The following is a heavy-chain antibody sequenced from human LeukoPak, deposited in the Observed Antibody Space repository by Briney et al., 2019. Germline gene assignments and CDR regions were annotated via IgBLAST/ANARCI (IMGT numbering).Heavy chain of an antibody. CDR2: IIPILGTA. CDR3: ASDVHSTADPYDY. J-gene: IGHJ4*02. CDR1: GGTFSSYA. Sequence: ASVKVSCKASGGTFSSYAISWVRQAPGQGLEWMGGIIPILGTANYAQKFQGRGTITADESTSTAYMELSSLRSEDTAVYYCASDVHSTADPYDYWGQGTLVTVSS. D-gene: IGHD2-2*01. V-gene: IGHV1-69*13.